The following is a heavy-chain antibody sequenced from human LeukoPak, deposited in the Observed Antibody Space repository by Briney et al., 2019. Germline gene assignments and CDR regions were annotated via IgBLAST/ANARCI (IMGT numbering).Heavy chain of an antibody. Sequence: GGSLRLSCAASGFTFSSYWMTWVRQAPGKGLEWVSYISSSGTYINSADSVKGRFTISRDYPKNSLYLQMSSLRAEDTAVYYCARQGGDILTGYLDYWGQGTLVTVSS. J-gene: IGHJ4*02. D-gene: IGHD3-9*01. CDR2: ISSSGTYI. CDR3: ARQGGDILTGYLDY. CDR1: GFTFSSYW. V-gene: IGHV3-21*05.